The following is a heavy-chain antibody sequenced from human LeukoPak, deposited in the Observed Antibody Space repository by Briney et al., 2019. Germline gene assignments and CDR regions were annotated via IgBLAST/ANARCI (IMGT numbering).Heavy chain of an antibody. J-gene: IGHJ4*02. V-gene: IGHV4-34*01. CDR1: GFTFSSYA. CDR2: INHSGST. CDR3: ARGTD. Sequence: PGGSLRLSCAASGFTFSSYAMSWVRQPPGKGLEWIGEINHSGSTNYNPSLKSRVTISVDTSKNQFSLKLNSVTAADTAVYYCARGTDWGQGTLVTVSS.